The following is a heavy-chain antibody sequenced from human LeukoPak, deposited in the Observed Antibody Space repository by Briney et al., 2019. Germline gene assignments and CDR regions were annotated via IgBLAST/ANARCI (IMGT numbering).Heavy chain of an antibody. Sequence: GGSLRLSCAASGFTFSSYSMNWVCQAPGKGLGWVSYISSSSSTIYYADSVKGRFTISRDNSKNTLYLQMNSLRAEDTAVYYCARVSIQGITIFGVVIRDLDYWGQGTLVTVSS. CDR2: ISSSSSTI. V-gene: IGHV3-48*01. D-gene: IGHD3-3*01. J-gene: IGHJ4*02. CDR1: GFTFSSYS. CDR3: ARVSIQGITIFGVVIRDLDY.